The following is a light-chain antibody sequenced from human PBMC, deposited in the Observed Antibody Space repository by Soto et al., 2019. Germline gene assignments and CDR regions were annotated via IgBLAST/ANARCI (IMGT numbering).Light chain of an antibody. J-gene: IGKJ1*01. V-gene: IGKV3-15*01. CDR2: GAS. CDR3: QQYNNWPRT. CDR1: QSVSSSN. Sequence: EIVLTQSPGTLSLSPGERATLSCRASQSVSSSNLAWYQQKPGQAPRLLIYGASTRATGIPARFSGSGSGTELTLTISSLQSEDVAVYYCQQYNNWPRTFGQGTKVDIK.